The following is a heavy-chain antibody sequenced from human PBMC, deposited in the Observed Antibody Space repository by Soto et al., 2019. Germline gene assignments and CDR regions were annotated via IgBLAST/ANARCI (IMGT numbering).Heavy chain of an antibody. J-gene: IGHJ4*02. CDR3: AKGGSSTSRPYYFDY. CDR2: ISGSGGST. Sequence: GGSLRLSCAASGFTFSSYAMSWVRQAPGKGLEWVSTISGSGGSTHYADSVKGRFTISRDNSRNTLYLQMNALRAEDTSLYYCAKGGSSTSRPYYFDYWGRGTLVTVSS. V-gene: IGHV3-23*01. D-gene: IGHD1-26*01. CDR1: GFTFSSYA.